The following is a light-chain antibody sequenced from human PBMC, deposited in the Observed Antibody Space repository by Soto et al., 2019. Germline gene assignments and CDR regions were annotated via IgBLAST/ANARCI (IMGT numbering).Light chain of an antibody. CDR3: PQFNLYPLT. J-gene: IGKJ4*01. Sequence: DVQMTQSPSSLSASVGDRVTITCRASQDINSYLAWYQQKPGNAPKSLIYAASSLQTGVPSRFSGSESGTDFTLTISNLQPEDSATYSCPQFNLYPLTFGGGTKVEIK. V-gene: IGKV1D-16*01. CDR1: QDINSY. CDR2: AAS.